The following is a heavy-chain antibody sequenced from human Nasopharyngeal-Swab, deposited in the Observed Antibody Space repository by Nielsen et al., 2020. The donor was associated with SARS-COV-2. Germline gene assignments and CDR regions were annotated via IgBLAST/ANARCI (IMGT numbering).Heavy chain of an antibody. J-gene: IGHJ4*02. CDR3: AIISHDYGDFFDY. D-gene: IGHD4-17*01. V-gene: IGHV3-74*01. CDR1: GFTFSSYW. Sequence: GGSLRLSCAASGFTFSSYWMHWVRQAPGKGLVWVSRINSDGSSTSYADSVKGRFTISRDNAKNTLYLQMNSLRAEDTAVYYCAIISHDYGDFFDYWGQGTPVTVSS. CDR2: INSDGSST.